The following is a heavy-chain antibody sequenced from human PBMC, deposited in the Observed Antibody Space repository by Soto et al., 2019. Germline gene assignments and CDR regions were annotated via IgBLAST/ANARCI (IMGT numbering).Heavy chain of an antibody. CDR1: GGSFSGYS. J-gene: IGHJ5*01. V-gene: IGHV4-34*01. D-gene: IGHD6-19*01. Sequence: QVQLQQWGAGLLKPSETLSLTCGVYGGSFSGYSWGWIRPPPGKGLEWIGEINHRGSTNYNPSLKCRVTISLATSKNQFSVKLISVTAADTIIYYCARAITVGGTRRFDSWGQGTLVTVSS. CDR3: ARAITVGGTRRFDS. CDR2: INHRGST.